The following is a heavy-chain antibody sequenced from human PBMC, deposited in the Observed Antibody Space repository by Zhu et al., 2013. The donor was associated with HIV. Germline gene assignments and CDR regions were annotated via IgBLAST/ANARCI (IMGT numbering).Heavy chain of an antibody. CDR1: GGTFSSYA. Sequence: QVQLVQSGAEVKKPGSSVKVSCKASGGTFSSYAISWVRQAPGQGLEWMGGIIPIFGTANYAQKFQGRVTITADESTSTAYMELSSLRSEDTAVYYCARDRYYDILTGQNWFDPWGQGTLVTVSS. CDR3: ARDRYYDILTGQNWFDP. J-gene: IGHJ5*02. D-gene: IGHD3-9*01. V-gene: IGHV1-69*12. CDR2: IIPIFGTA.